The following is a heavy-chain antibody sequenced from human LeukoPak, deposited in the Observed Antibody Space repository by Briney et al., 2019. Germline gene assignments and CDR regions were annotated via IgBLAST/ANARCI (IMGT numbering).Heavy chain of an antibody. CDR3: ARGFVSGDYYYDMDV. J-gene: IGHJ6*02. Sequence: GGSLRLSCAASGFTFSSYSMNWVRQAPGKGLEWVSSISSSSSYIYYADSMKGRFTISRDNAKNSLYLQMNSLRAEDTAVYYCARGFVSGDYYYDMDVWGQGTTVTVSS. V-gene: IGHV3-21*01. CDR2: ISSSSSYI. D-gene: IGHD3-10*01. CDR1: GFTFSSYS.